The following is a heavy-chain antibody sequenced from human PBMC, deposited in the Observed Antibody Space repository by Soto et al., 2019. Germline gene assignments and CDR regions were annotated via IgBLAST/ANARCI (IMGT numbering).Heavy chain of an antibody. CDR2: IYYSGST. Sequence: PSETLSLTCTVSGGSISSSSYYWGWIRQPPGKGLEWIGSIYYSGSTYYNPSLKSRVTISVDTSKNQFSLKLSSVTAADTAVYYCANLIRGYSYGYIDYWGQGTLVTVSS. CDR3: ANLIRGYSYGYIDY. J-gene: IGHJ4*02. D-gene: IGHD5-18*01. CDR1: GGSISSSSYY. V-gene: IGHV4-39*01.